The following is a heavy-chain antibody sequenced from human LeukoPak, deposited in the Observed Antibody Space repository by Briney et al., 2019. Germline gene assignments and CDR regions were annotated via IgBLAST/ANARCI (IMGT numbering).Heavy chain of an antibody. V-gene: IGHV1-46*01. CDR2: INPSGGST. D-gene: IGHD3-10*01. Sequence: ASVKVSCKASGGTFSSYAISWVRQAPGQGLEWMGIINPSGGSTSYAQKFQGRVTMTRDMSTSTVYMELSSLRSEDTAVYYCARGGRRITMVRGVTLLYYFDYWGQGTLVTVSS. J-gene: IGHJ4*02. CDR1: GGTFSSYA. CDR3: ARGGRRITMVRGVTLLYYFDY.